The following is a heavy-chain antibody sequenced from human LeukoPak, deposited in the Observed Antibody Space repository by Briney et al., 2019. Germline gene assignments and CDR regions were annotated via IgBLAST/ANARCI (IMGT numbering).Heavy chain of an antibody. CDR1: GGTFSSYA. J-gene: IGHJ3*02. CDR3: ARDRGERGSSWSLPAHGFDI. CDR2: IVPIFGTT. V-gene: IGHV1-69*05. D-gene: IGHD6-13*01. Sequence: SVKVSCKASGGTFSSYAINWVRQAHGQGLEWMGRIVPIFGTTNYAQKFQGRVTITTDESTSTAYMELSSLRSEDTAVYYCARDRGERGSSWSLPAHGFDIWGQGTMVTVSS.